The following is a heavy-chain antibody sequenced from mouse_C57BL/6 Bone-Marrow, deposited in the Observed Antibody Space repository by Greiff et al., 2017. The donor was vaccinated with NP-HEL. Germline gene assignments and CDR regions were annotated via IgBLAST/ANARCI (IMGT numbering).Heavy chain of an antibody. V-gene: IGHV1-54*01. CDR3: ARRMITTRYYAMDY. CDR1: GYAFTNYL. Sequence: QVQLQQSGAELVRPGTSVKVSCKASGYAFTNYLIEWVKQRPGQGLEWIGVINPGSGGTNYNEQFKGKATLTADNSSSTAYMQLSSLTSEDSAVYFCARRMITTRYYAMDYWGQGTSVTVSS. J-gene: IGHJ4*01. D-gene: IGHD2-4*01. CDR2: INPGSGGT.